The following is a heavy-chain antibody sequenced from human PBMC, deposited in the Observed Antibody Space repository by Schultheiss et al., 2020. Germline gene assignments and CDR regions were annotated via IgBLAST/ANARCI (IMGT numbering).Heavy chain of an antibody. CDR1: GGSISSSSYY. CDR2: IYYSGST. CDR3: AREGKESWYRRAWDY. V-gene: IGHV4-39*07. Sequence: SETLSLTCTVSGGSISSSSYYWGWIRQPPGKGLEWIGSIYYSGSTNYNPSLKSRVTISVDTSKNQFSLKLSSVTAADTAVYYCAREGKESWYRRAWDYWGQGTLVTVSS. D-gene: IGHD6-13*01. J-gene: IGHJ4*02.